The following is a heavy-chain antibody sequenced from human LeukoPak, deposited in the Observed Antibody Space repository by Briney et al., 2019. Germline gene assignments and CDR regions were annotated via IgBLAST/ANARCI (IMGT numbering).Heavy chain of an antibody. V-gene: IGHV3-53*01. J-gene: IGHJ4*02. CDR2: IYSGGST. D-gene: IGHD3-10*01. CDR3: ARDREIVPVYYFDY. CDR1: GFTVSSNY. Sequence: GGSLRLSCAASGFTVSSNYMSWVRQAPGKGLEWVSVIYSGGSTYYADSVKGRFTISRDNSKNTLYLQMNSLRAEDTAVYYCARDREIVPVYYFDYWGQGTLVIVSS.